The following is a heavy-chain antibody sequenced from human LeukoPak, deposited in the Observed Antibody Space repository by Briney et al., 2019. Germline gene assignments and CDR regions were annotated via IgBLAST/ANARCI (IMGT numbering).Heavy chain of an antibody. CDR2: ISYDGSNK. V-gene: IGHV3-30*18. D-gene: IGHD6-19*01. Sequence: GGSLRLSCAASGFTFSSYGMHWVRQAPGKGLEWVAVISYDGSNKYYVESVKGRFTISRDNAKNTLYLQMNSLRAEDTAVYYCAKVTVAGTKGAFDIWGQGTMVTVSS. CDR1: GFTFSSYG. CDR3: AKVTVAGTKGAFDI. J-gene: IGHJ3*02.